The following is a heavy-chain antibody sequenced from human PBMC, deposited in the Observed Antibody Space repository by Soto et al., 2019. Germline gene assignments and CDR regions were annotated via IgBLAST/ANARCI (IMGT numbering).Heavy chain of an antibody. CDR1: GGSISSGGYY. J-gene: IGHJ3*02. D-gene: IGHD3-10*01. Sequence: SETLSLTCTVSGGSISSGGYYWSWIRQHPGKGLEWIGYIYYSGSTYYNPSLKSRVTISVDTSKNQFSLKLRSVTAADTAVYYCARVFPAGMGPDAFDIWGQGTMVTVSS. CDR2: IYYSGST. V-gene: IGHV4-31*03. CDR3: ARVFPAGMGPDAFDI.